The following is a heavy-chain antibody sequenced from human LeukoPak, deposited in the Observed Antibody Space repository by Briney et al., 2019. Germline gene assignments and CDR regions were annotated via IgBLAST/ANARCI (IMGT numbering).Heavy chain of an antibody. CDR1: GGSISSSSYY. CDR3: ARGTKALY. CDR2: IYYSGST. J-gene: IGHJ4*02. Sequence: SETLSLTCTVSGGSISSSSYYWGWIRQPPGKGLEWIGSIYYSGSTYYNPSLKSRVTMSVDTSKNQFSLKLSSVTAADTAVYYCARGTKALYWGQGTLVTVSS. V-gene: IGHV4-39*07. D-gene: IGHD2-8*01.